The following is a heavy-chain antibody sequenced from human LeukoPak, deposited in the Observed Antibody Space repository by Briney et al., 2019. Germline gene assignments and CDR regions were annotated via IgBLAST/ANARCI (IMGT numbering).Heavy chain of an antibody. Sequence: GASVKVSCKASGYTFTSYAMHWVRQAPGQRLEWMGWINAGNGNTKYSQKFQGRVTITRDTSASTAYMELSSLRSEDTAVYYCARERNEYYYDTYYYYGMDVWGQGTTVTVSS. CDR1: GYTFTSYA. CDR2: INAGNGNT. J-gene: IGHJ6*02. V-gene: IGHV1-3*01. CDR3: ARERNEYYYDTYYYYGMDV. D-gene: IGHD3-22*01.